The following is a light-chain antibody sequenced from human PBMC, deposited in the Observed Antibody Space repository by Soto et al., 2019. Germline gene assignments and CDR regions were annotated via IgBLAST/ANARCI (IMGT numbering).Light chain of an antibody. V-gene: IGLV2-23*02. CDR1: TSDVGSYDS. J-gene: IGLJ1*01. CDR3: CSYAGTSYV. CDR2: EVN. Sequence: SALTQRASVSGSPGQSITISCTGTTSDVGSYDSVSWYQHHPGKAPKLMIYEVNKRPSGVSIRFSGSKSGNTASLTISGLQAEDEADYYCCSYAGTSYVFGAGTKVTVL.